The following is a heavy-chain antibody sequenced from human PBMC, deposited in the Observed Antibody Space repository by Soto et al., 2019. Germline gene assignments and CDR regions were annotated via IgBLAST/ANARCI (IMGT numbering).Heavy chain of an antibody. CDR1: GFTFSSYA. J-gene: IGHJ6*02. CDR3: ARDNYYDSSGYYYGWFGGSSHYYYYGMDV. D-gene: IGHD3-22*01. CDR2: ISYDGSNK. V-gene: IGHV3-30-3*01. Sequence: PGGSLRLSCAASGFTFSSYAMHWVRQAPGKGLEWVAVISYDGSNKYYADSVKGRFTISRDNSKNTLYLQMNSLRAEDTAVYYCARDNYYDSSGYYYGWFGGSSHYYYYGMDVWGQGTTVTVSS.